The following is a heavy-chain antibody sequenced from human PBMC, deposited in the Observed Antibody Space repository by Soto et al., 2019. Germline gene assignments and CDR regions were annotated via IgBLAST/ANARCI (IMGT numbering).Heavy chain of an antibody. CDR2: FYAGGTT. CDR3: ARGLHSESMYLSLAAY. J-gene: IGHJ4*02. CDR1: GFPVSRIY. D-gene: IGHD2-2*01. V-gene: IGHV3-66*01. Sequence: EVQLVESGGGLVQPGGSPRLPCAASGFPVSRIYMTWLRQPPGKGLEWVSVFYAGGTTYYADSVKGRFMISRDISSNTLSLQMDNLRVEDTAVYYCARGLHSESMYLSLAAYWGQGIVVAVSS.